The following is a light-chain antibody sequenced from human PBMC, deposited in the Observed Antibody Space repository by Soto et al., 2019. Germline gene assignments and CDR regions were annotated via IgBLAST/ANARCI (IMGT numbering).Light chain of an antibody. Sequence: QSALTQPASVSGSPGQSITISCTGTSSDIGGYIFVSWYQHHPGKAPKLLIHDVSNRPSGVSSRFSGSKSGNTASLTISGLQAEDEADYYCNSYRTVSTSVFGTGPKLTVL. V-gene: IGLV2-14*03. J-gene: IGLJ1*01. CDR2: DVS. CDR3: NSYRTVSTSV. CDR1: SSDIGGYIF.